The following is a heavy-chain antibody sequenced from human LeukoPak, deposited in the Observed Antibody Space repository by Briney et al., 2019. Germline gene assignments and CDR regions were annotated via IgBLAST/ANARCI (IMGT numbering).Heavy chain of an antibody. V-gene: IGHV4-39*01. Sequence: KPSETLSLTCTVSGGSISSSSNYWGWIRQPPGKGLEWIGSIYYSGSTFYNPSLKSRVTISVDTSKNQFSLKLSSVTATDTAVYFCARQSSTSCYIDYWGQGTLVAVSS. D-gene: IGHD2-2*02. CDR3: ARQSSTSCYIDY. J-gene: IGHJ4*02. CDR1: GGSISSSSNY. CDR2: IYYSGST.